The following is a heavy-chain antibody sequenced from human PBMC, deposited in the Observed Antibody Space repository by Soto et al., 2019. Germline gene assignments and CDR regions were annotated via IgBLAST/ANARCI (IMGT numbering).Heavy chain of an antibody. CDR2: ISWNSINI. D-gene: IGHD3-10*01. J-gene: IGHJ4*02. CDR3: AASRSYCLDH. Sequence: EVQLVEFGGGLEQPGRSLRLSCAASGFTFDDYAMHWVRQTPGKGPEWVSGISWNSINIDYADSVKGRFTISRDNAKDFLYLRMNSLRAEETALYYFAASRSYCLDHWGQGTLVTVSS. V-gene: IGHV3-9*01. CDR1: GFTFDDYA.